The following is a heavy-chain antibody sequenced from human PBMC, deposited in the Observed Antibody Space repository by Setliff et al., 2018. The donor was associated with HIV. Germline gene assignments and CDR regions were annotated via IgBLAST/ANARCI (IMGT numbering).Heavy chain of an antibody. V-gene: IGHV4-38-2*01. CDR2: MHHTGST. D-gene: IGHD5-12*01. Sequence: LSLTCAVSGYSISSGCYWGWIRQPPGKGLEWIGSMHHTGSTYYSPSLNSRFTISVDTSKNQFSLKLRSVTAADTAVYYCARQPLYNDYDWRSYYFDYWGQGSLVTVSS. CDR1: GYSISSGCY. CDR3: ARQPLYNDYDWRSYYFDY. J-gene: IGHJ4*02.